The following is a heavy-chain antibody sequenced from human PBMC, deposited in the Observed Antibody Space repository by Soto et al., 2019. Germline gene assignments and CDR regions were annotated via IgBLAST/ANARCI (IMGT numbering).Heavy chain of an antibody. J-gene: IGHJ4*02. Sequence: EVQLLESGGGLVQPGGSLRLSCAASGFTFSSYAMSWVRQAPGKGLEWVSAISGSGGSTYYADSVKGRFTISRDNSKNPRHLQMNSLRAEDTAVYHCAKEPQGWELSNHFDYWGQGTLVTVSS. D-gene: IGHD1-26*01. CDR3: AKEPQGWELSNHFDY. V-gene: IGHV3-23*01. CDR1: GFTFSSYA. CDR2: ISGSGGST.